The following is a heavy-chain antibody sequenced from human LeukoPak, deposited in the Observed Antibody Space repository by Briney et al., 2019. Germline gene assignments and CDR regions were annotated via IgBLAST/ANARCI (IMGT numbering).Heavy chain of an antibody. CDR3: AKDRSAVTTPTS. Sequence: GGSLRLSCAASGFTFSSYGMHWVRQAPGKGLEWVAVIWYDGSNKYYADSVKGRFTISRDNSKNTLYLQMTSLRAEDAAIYYCAKDRSAVTTPTSWGQGTLVTVSS. J-gene: IGHJ4*02. V-gene: IGHV3-33*06. CDR1: GFTFSSYG. CDR2: IWYDGSNK. D-gene: IGHD4-17*01.